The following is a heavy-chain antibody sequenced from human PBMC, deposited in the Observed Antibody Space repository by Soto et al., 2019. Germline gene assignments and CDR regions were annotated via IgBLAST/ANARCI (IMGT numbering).Heavy chain of an antibody. CDR3: ARGFDSGKFYAFES. CDR1: GDSIRNVNYY. V-gene: IGHV4-39*07. Sequence: PSETLSLTCTVSGDSIRNVNYYWGWIRQPPGKGLEWIVSRYDDGSTSYNPSLKGRVTVSIDTSKNQFSLKLTSVTAAETVVYYCARGFDSGKFYAFESWGRGTQVTVSS. D-gene: IGHD1-26*01. J-gene: IGHJ4*02. CDR2: RYDDGST.